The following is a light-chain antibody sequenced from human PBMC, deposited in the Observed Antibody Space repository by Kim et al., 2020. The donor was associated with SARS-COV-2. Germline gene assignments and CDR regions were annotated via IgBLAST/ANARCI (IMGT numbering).Light chain of an antibody. CDR1: SNDVGSYNF. V-gene: IGLV2-14*03. J-gene: IGLJ1*01. CDR3: SSYTSTSIFV. Sequence: QSALAQPASVSGSPGQSITISCTGTSNDVGSYNFVSWYQQQPGRAPKLMIYDVWKRPSGVSDRFSGSKSGNTASLSISGLQAEDEADYYCSSYTSTSIFVFGTGTKVTVL. CDR2: DVW.